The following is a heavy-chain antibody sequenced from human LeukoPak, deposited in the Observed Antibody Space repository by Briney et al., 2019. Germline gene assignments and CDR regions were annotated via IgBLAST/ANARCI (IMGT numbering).Heavy chain of an antibody. Sequence: PGRSLRLSCAASGFTFTAYLIHWVRQAPGKGLEWVAVMSSDGNAMFYADSVKGRFTIYRDNSKNTLYLQMNSLRAEDTAVYYCVRESEYYFDHSASFDYWGQGTLVTVSS. J-gene: IGHJ4*02. V-gene: IGHV3-30-3*01. CDR2: MSSDGNAM. D-gene: IGHD3-22*01. CDR1: GFTFTAYL. CDR3: VRESEYYFDHSASFDY.